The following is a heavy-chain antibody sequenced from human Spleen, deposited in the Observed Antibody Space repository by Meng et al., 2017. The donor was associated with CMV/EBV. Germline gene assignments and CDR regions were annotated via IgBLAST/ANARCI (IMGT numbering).Heavy chain of an antibody. V-gene: IGHV1-2*06. CDR3: ARERGFGSPGEFDP. D-gene: IGHD3-10*01. CDR2: INPNSGDT. J-gene: IGHJ5*02. Sequence: QVQLVQSRAEVKKPGASVKVSCKASGYAFTGYYLHWVRQAPRQGLEWMGRINPNSGDTNYAQNFQGRVTMTRDTSISTAYMELSRLRSDDTAIYYCARERGFGSPGEFDPWGQGTLVTVSS. CDR1: GYAFTGYY.